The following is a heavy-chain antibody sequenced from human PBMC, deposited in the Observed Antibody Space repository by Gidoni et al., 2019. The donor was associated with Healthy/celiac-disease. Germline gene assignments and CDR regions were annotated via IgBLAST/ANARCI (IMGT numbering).Heavy chain of an antibody. CDR3: ARDRWYQLPTSPLYYYYGMDV. J-gene: IGHJ6*02. CDR1: GGTFSSCA. Sequence: QVQLVQSGAEVKKPGSSVKVSCKASGGTFSSCAISWVRQAPGQGLEWMGGIIPIFGTANYAQKFQGRVTITADESTSTAYMELSSLRSEDTAVYYCARDRWYQLPTSPLYYYYGMDVWGQGTTVTVSS. D-gene: IGHD2-2*01. V-gene: IGHV1-69*01. CDR2: IIPIFGTA.